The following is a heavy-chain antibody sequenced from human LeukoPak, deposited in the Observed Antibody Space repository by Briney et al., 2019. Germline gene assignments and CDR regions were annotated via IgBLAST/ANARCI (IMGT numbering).Heavy chain of an antibody. D-gene: IGHD3-16*02. CDR3: ARDLWDRDYVWGSYRPYYFDY. J-gene: IGHJ4*02. CDR1: GGTFSSYA. V-gene: IGHV1-18*01. Sequence: EASVKVSCKASGGTFSSYAISWVRQATGQGLEWMGWISAYNGNTNYAQKLQGRVTMTTDTSTSTAYMELRSLRSDDTAVYYCARDLWDRDYVWGSYRPYYFDYWGQGTLVTVSS. CDR2: ISAYNGNT.